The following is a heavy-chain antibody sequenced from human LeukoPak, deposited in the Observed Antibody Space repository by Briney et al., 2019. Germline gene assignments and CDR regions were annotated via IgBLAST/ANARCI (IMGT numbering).Heavy chain of an antibody. V-gene: IGHV4-38-2*01. J-gene: IGHJ6*03. Sequence: SETLSLTCAVSGYSISNGYYWVWIRQPPGRGLEWIGSLYHSDSAYYNTSLTSRVTMSGDTSKNQFSLTLSFVTAADTAVYYCARQHDSYYYYYIDVWGSGTTVTASS. CDR1: GYSISNGYY. CDR2: LYHSDSA. CDR3: ARQHDSYYYYYIDV.